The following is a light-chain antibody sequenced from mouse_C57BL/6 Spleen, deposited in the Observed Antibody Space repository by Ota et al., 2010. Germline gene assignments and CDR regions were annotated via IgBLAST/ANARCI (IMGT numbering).Light chain of an antibody. V-gene: IGKV9-120*02. CDR2: ATS. CDR3: LQYASSPWT. CDR1: QDIGSS. J-gene: IGKJ1*01. Sequence: DIQMTQSPSSLSASLGERVSLTCRASQDIGSSLNWLQQEPDGTIKRLIYATSSLDSGVPKRFSAVGLGQIILSPSAALSLKILRLYCLQYASSPWTFGGG.